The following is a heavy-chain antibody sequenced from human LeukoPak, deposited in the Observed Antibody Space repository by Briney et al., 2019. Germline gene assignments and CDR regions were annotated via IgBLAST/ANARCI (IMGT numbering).Heavy chain of an antibody. D-gene: IGHD3-10*01. CDR3: ARDRSGYGSGSPFDY. V-gene: IGHV3-7*01. J-gene: IGHJ4*02. Sequence: GGSLRLSCAASGFTFSSYWTSWVRQAPGKGLEWVANIKQDGSEKYYVDSVKGRFTISRDNAKNSLYLQMNSLRAEDTAVYYCARDRSGYGSGSPFDYWGQGTLVTVSS. CDR2: IKQDGSEK. CDR1: GFTFSSYW.